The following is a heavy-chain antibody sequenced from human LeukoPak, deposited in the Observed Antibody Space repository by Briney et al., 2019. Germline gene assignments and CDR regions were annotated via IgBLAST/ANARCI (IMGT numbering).Heavy chain of an antibody. CDR3: ARLSYYYDSSGCYPPGYGMDV. V-gene: IGHV4-34*01. CDR2: INHSGST. D-gene: IGHD3-22*01. CDR1: GGSFSGYY. Sequence: SETLSLTCAVYGGSFSGYYWSWIRQPPGKGLEWIGEINHSGSTNYNPSLKSRVTISVDTSKNQFSLKLSSVTAADTAAYYCARLSYYYDSSGCYPPGYGMDVWGQGTTVTVSS. J-gene: IGHJ6*02.